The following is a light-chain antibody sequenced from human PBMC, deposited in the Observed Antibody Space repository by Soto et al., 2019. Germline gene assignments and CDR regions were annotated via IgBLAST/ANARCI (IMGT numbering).Light chain of an antibody. J-gene: IGKJ2*01. CDR2: DAS. CDR1: QDISNY. CDR3: QQYDDLPYT. Sequence: DVQVTQSPSSLSASVGDRVTITCQASQDISNYLNWYQQKVGKAPKLLIYDASNLETGVTPRFGGSGSGTDFTFTITSLQPEDTATYYCQQYDDLPYTFGQATKLQIK. V-gene: IGKV1-33*01.